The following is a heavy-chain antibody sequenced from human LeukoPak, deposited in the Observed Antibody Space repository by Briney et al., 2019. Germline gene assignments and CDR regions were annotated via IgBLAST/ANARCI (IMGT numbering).Heavy chain of an antibody. J-gene: IGHJ4*02. V-gene: IGHV4-59*12. D-gene: IGHD3-3*01. CDR3: RYGTYYDFWSGQGTYYFDY. Sequence: SETLSLTCTVSGGSISSYYWSWIRQPPGKGLEWIGYTYYSGSTNYNPSLKSRVTISVDTSKNQFSLKLSSVTAADTAVYYCRYGTYYDFWSGQGTYYFDYWGQGTLVTVSS. CDR2: TYYSGST. CDR1: GGSISSYY.